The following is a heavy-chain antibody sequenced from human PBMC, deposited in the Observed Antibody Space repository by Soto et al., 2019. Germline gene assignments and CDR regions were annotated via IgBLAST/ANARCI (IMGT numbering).Heavy chain of an antibody. CDR1: GFTFSDYS. Sequence: GGSLRLSCAASGFTFSDYSMNWVRQAPGKGLEWVSYISRSGSDIYYTDSVKGRFTISRDNAKNSLFLQMNSLRAEDTAVYYCATVGYCSSTSCQTRYYYYGMDVWGQGTTVTVSS. J-gene: IGHJ6*02. CDR2: ISRSGSDI. CDR3: ATVGYCSSTSCQTRYYYYGMDV. V-gene: IGHV3-11*01. D-gene: IGHD2-2*03.